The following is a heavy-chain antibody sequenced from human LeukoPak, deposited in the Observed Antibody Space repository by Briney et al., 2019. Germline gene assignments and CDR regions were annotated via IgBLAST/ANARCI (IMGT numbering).Heavy chain of an antibody. CDR1: GFTFNSFW. D-gene: IGHD2-2*01. J-gene: IGHJ4*02. CDR3: ARYQLLHFDY. Sequence: GGFLRLSCAVSGFTFNSFWMSWVRQAPGKGLEWVAIIKQDGGEKYYVDSVKGRFTISRDNAKNSLYLQMNSLRAEDTAVYYCARYQLLHFDYWGQGTLVTVSS. CDR2: IKQDGGEK. V-gene: IGHV3-7*01.